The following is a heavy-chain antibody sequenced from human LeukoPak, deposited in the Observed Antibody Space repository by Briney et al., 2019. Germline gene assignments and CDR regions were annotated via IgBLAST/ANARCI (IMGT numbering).Heavy chain of an antibody. CDR3: ANDISQTGAFNV. V-gene: IGHV3-7*01. Sequence: GGSLRLSCAASGFTFRSYWMNWVRQAPGKGLEWVANIKQDGTKTHYVDSVKGRFTISRDSAMSSLYLQMNSLRAEDTAVYYCANDISQTGAFNVWGQGTMVTVSS. CDR1: GFTFRSYW. J-gene: IGHJ3*01. D-gene: IGHD7-27*01. CDR2: IKQDGTKT.